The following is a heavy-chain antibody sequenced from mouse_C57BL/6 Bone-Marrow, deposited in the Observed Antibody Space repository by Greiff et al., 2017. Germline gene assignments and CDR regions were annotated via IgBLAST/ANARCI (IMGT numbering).Heavy chain of an antibody. V-gene: IGHV1-69*01. CDR2: IDPSDSYT. CDR3: ARWGGLRPFAY. D-gene: IGHD2-12*01. Sequence: QVQLQQPGAELVMPGASVKLSCKASGYTFTSYWMHWVKQRPGQGLEWIGEIDPSDSYTNYNQKFKGKSTLTVDKSSSTAYMQLSSLTSEDSAVYYCARWGGLRPFAYCGQGTLVTVSA. CDR1: GYTFTSYW. J-gene: IGHJ3*01.